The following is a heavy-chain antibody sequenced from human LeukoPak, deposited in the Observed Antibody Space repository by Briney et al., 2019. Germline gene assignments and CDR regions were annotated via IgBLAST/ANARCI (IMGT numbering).Heavy chain of an antibody. D-gene: IGHD1-1*01. CDR1: GFTFSSYS. CDR2: ISSSSSAI. CDR3: ARDRNWNDVPYYYYMDA. Sequence: GGSLRLSCAASGFTFSSYSMNWVRQAPGKGLEWVSYISSSSSAIYYADSVKGRFTISRDNAKNSLYLQMNSLRAEDTAVYYCARDRNWNDVPYYYYMDAWGKGTTVTVSS. J-gene: IGHJ6*03. V-gene: IGHV3-48*01.